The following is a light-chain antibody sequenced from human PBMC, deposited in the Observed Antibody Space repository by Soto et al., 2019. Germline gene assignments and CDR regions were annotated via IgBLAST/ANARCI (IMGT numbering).Light chain of an antibody. V-gene: IGKV4-1*01. CDR1: ESVLYSSNNKNY. CDR2: WAS. J-gene: IGKJ1*01. CDR3: QHYNSYSEA. Sequence: DIVITQSPDSLSVCLCERATINCESSESVLYSSNNKNYLAWYQQKPGQPPKLLIYWASTRESGVPDRFSGSGSGTDFTLTISSLQPDDFATYYCQHYNSYSEAFGQGTKVDIK.